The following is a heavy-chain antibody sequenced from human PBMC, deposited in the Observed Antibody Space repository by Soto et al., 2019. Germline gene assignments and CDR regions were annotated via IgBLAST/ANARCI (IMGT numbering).Heavy chain of an antibody. V-gene: IGHV4-34*01. D-gene: IGHD3-3*01. CDR3: ARGIYDFSAPGYYYYYMDV. J-gene: IGHJ6*03. CDR2: INHSGST. CDR1: GGSFSGYY. Sequence: SETLSLTCAVYGGSFSGYYWSWIRQPPGKGLEWIGEINHSGSTNYNPSLKSRVTISVDTSKNQFSLKLSSVTAADTAVYYCARGIYDFSAPGYYYYYMDVWGKGTTVTVSS.